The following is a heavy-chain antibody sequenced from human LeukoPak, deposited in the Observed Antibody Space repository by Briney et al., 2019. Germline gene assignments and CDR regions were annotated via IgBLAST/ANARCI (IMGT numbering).Heavy chain of an antibody. D-gene: IGHD2-8*01. CDR3: ARECTGLTEWCMLGGCYYYGMDV. CDR1: GFTFSSYW. J-gene: IGHJ6*02. Sequence: GGSLRLSCAASGFTFSSYWMSWVRQAPGKGLEWVANIKQDGSEKYYVDSVKGRFTISRDNAKNSLYLQMNSLRAEDTAVYYCARECTGLTEWCMLGGCYYYGMDVWGQGTTVTVSS. CDR2: IKQDGSEK. V-gene: IGHV3-7*01.